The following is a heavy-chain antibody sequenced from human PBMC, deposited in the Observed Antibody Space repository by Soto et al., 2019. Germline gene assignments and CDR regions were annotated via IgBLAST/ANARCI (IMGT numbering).Heavy chain of an antibody. D-gene: IGHD3-3*01. V-gene: IGHV6-1*01. CDR3: ARDAERITIFGVVNYFDY. CDR1: GDSVSSNSAA. CDR2: TYYRSKWYN. J-gene: IGHJ4*02. Sequence: QVQLQQSGPGLVKPSQTLSLTCAISGDSVSSNSAAWNWIRQSPSRGLEWLGGTYYRSKWYNDYAVSVKSRITINPDTSKNQFSMQMNSVTPEDTAVYYCARDAERITIFGVVNYFDYWGQGTLVTVSS.